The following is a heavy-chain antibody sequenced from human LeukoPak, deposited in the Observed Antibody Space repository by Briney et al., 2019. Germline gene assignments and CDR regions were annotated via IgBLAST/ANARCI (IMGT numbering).Heavy chain of an antibody. CDR1: GFTFNSYA. V-gene: IGHV3-23*01. D-gene: IGHD6-6*01. CDR2: ISGRGSST. CDR3: AKSTRVAARPDDYFDY. Sequence: GGSLRLSCAAPGFTFNSYAMNWVRQAPGKGLEWVSAISGRGSSTYYADSVKGRFSLSRDNSKNTLHLQMNSLRAEDTAVYYCAKSTRVAARPDDYFDYWGQGTLVTVSS. J-gene: IGHJ4*02.